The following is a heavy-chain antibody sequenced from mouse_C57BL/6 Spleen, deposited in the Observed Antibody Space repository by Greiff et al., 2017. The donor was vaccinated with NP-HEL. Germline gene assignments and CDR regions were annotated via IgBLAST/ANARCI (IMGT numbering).Heavy chain of an antibody. CDR2: IDPNRGGT. CDR1: GYTFTSYW. J-gene: IGHJ4*01. V-gene: IGHV1-72*01. CDR3: ARSGDGYSSYYAMDY. D-gene: IGHD2-3*01. Sequence: VQLQQPGAELVKPGASVKLSCKASGYTFTSYWMHWVKQRPGRGLEWIGRIDPNRGGTKYNEKFKSKATLTVDKPSSTAYMQLSGLTSEYSAVYYCARSGDGYSSYYAMDYWGQGTSVTVSS.